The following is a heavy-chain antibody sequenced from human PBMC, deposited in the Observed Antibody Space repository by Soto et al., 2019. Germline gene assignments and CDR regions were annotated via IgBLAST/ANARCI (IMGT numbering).Heavy chain of an antibody. Sequence: QTQLQESGPGLVKPSETLSLTCTVSGGSFSSSSYYWGWIRQTPGKGLEWIGSIYYSGTTHHNPSLKSRVTISVDTSKNQFSPKLTSVTAADTAVYHCVRHSGYSRSWGEFDPWGQGTLVTVSS. CDR1: GGSFSSSSYY. D-gene: IGHD1-26*01. CDR2: IYYSGTT. CDR3: VRHSGYSRSWGEFDP. J-gene: IGHJ5*02. V-gene: IGHV4-39*01.